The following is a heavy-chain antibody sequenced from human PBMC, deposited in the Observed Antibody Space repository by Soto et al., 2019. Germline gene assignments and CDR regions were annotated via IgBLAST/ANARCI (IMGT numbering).Heavy chain of an antibody. CDR2: INPNSGGT. Sequence: ASVNVSCKASGYTFTGYYMHWVRQAPGQGLEWMGWINPNSGGTNYAQKFQGRVTMTRDTSISTAYMELSRLRSDDTAVYYCARSQVTAAGYYYYYGMDVWGQGTTVTVSS. V-gene: IGHV1-2*02. CDR1: GYTFTGYY. J-gene: IGHJ6*02. D-gene: IGHD6-13*01. CDR3: ARSQVTAAGYYYYYGMDV.